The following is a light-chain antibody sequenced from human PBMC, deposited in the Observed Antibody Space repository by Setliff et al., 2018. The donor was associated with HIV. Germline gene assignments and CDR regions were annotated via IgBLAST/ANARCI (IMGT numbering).Light chain of an antibody. CDR3: SSYTNTNTGV. J-gene: IGLJ1*01. CDR2: EVS. CDR1: NSDVGGYNY. Sequence: QSALTQPASVSGSPGQSITISCTGSNSDVGGYNYVSWYQQHPGKAPKLMIYEVSNRPSGVSNRFSGSNSGNTASLTISGLQAEDEADSYCSSYTNTNTGVFGTGTKVTVL. V-gene: IGLV2-14*01.